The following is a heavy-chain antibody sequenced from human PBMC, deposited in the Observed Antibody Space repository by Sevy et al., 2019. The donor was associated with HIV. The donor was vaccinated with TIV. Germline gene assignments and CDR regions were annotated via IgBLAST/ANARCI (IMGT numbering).Heavy chain of an antibody. CDR1: AFTFSSYA. D-gene: IGHD4-17*01. J-gene: IGHJ6*02. Sequence: GGSLRLSCAASAFTFSSYAMSWVRQAPGKGLEWVSAISGSGGSTYYADSVKGRFTISRDNSKNTLYLQMNSLRAEDTAVYYCAKEDTVTTNYYYYYGMDVWGQGTTVTVSS. CDR2: ISGSGGST. CDR3: AKEDTVTTNYYYYYGMDV. V-gene: IGHV3-23*01.